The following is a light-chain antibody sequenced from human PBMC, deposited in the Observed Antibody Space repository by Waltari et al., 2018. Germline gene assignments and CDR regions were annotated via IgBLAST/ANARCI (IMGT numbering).Light chain of an antibody. J-gene: IGLJ3*02. Sequence: QSVLTQTPSVSAAPGQTVTISCSGSRSNIGNKYVSWYQQLPGTAPKLLIYENNKRPSRKPDRLSGPESDMSATLGIIGLQTGDEADYYGGAWDSSLNAWVFGGGTKVTFL. V-gene: IGLV1-51*02. CDR2: ENN. CDR1: RSNIGNKY. CDR3: GAWDSSLNAWV.